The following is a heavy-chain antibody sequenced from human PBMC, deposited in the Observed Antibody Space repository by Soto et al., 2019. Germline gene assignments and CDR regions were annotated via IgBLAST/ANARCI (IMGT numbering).Heavy chain of an antibody. CDR2: ISYDGSNK. Sequence: QVQLVESGGGVVQPGRSLRLSCAASGFTFSSYAMHWVRQAPGKGLEWVAVISYDGSNKYYADSVKGRFTISRDNSKNTLYLQMNSLRAEDTAVYYCATVPYYGSGSYLRYFDYWGQGTLVTVSS. V-gene: IGHV3-30-3*01. D-gene: IGHD3-10*01. J-gene: IGHJ4*02. CDR3: ATVPYYGSGSYLRYFDY. CDR1: GFTFSSYA.